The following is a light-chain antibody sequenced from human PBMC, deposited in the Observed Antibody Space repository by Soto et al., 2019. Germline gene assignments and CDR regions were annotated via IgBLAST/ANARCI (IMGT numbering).Light chain of an antibody. V-gene: IGLV2-14*01. CDR3: SSYISTYIPYI. CDR1: SNDIGGYNY. J-gene: IGLJ1*01. Sequence: QSALTQPASVSGSPGQAITISCTGTSNDIGGYNYVSWYQHLPGKAPKLIIYEVSNRPSGVSKRFSGSKSGNTASLTISGLQAEDEADYYCSSYISTYIPYILGTGTKVTVL. CDR2: EVS.